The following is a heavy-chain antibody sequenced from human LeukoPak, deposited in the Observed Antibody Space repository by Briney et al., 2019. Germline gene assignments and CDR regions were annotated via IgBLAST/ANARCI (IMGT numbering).Heavy chain of an antibody. V-gene: IGHV4-30-2*01. CDR3: ARLWKKANFDI. D-gene: IGHD1-1*01. Sequence: SETLSLTCAVSGGSMSSGSYSWSWIRQPPGKGLEWIGYIYHSGSTYYNPSLKSRVTISVDRSKNQFSLKLRYVTAADTAVYYCARLWKKANFDIWGQGTMVTVSS. CDR1: GGSMSSGSYS. J-gene: IGHJ3*02. CDR2: IYHSGST.